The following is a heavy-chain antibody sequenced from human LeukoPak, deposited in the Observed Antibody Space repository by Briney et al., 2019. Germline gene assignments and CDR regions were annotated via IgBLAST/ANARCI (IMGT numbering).Heavy chain of an antibody. CDR1: GDSISSYRHY. CDR2: IYYSGST. V-gene: IGHV4-39*01. CDR3: ARQDSYYYMGV. J-gene: IGHJ6*03. Sequence: PSETLSLTCTVSGDSISSYRHYWGWIRQPPGKGLEWIGNIYYSGSTHYNPSLKSRVTISVDTSKNQFSLKLSSVTAADTAVYYCARQDSYYYMGVWGTGTTVTVSS.